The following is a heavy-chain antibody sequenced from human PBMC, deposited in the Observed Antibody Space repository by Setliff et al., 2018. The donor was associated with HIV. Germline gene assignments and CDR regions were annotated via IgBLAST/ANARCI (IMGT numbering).Heavy chain of an antibody. CDR1: GGSISSGDYY. CDR3: ARRVVITTGSYYFDY. D-gene: IGHD3-22*01. V-gene: IGHV4-30-4*08. Sequence: KTSETLSLTCTVSGGSISSGDYYWSWIRQPPGKGLEWIGYIYYTGSTYYNPSLKSRVTISVDTSKNQFSLKLSSVTPADTAVYYCARRVVITTGSYYFDYWSQGTLVTVSS. J-gene: IGHJ4*02. CDR2: IYYTGST.